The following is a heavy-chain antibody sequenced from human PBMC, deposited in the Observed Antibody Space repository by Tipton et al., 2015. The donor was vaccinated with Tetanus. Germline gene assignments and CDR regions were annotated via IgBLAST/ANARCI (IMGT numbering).Heavy chain of an antibody. Sequence: QSGAEVKKPGASVKVSCKASGYTFTSYGISWERQAPGQGLEWMGWISAYNGNTNYAQKLQCRVTMTTDTSTSTAYMELRSLRSDDTAVYYWARDTTGEEYFDLWGRATLVTVSS. CDR2: ISAYNGNT. CDR3: ARDTTGEEYFDL. V-gene: IGHV1-18*01. D-gene: IGHD3-16*01. CDR1: GYTFTSYG. J-gene: IGHJ2*01.